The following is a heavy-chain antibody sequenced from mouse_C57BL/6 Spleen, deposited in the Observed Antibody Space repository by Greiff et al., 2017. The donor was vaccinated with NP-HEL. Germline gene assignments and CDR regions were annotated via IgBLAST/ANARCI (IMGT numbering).Heavy chain of an antibody. V-gene: IGHV1-62-2*01. D-gene: IGHD3-2*02. CDR1: GYTFTEYT. CDR2: FYPGSGSS. CDR3: ARHEEAQATLYAMDY. Sequence: VQLVESGAELVKPGASVKLSCKASGYTFTEYTIHWVKQRSGQGLEWIGWFYPGSGSSKYNEKFKDKATLTADKSSSTVYMELSRLTSEDSAVYFCARHEEAQATLYAMDYWGQGTSVTVSS. J-gene: IGHJ4*01.